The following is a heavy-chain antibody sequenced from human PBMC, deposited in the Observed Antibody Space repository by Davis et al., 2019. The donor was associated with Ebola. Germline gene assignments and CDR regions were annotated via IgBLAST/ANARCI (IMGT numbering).Heavy chain of an antibody. V-gene: IGHV1-2*06. D-gene: IGHD4-17*01. CDR3: ARGSLSDYGEFWLDP. CDR1: RYTFADYY. CDR2: INLNSGAT. J-gene: IGHJ5*02. Sequence: ASVKVSCKASRYTFADYYIQWVRQAPGQRLEWMGHINLNSGATNYAHKFKGRVTMTRDTSISTVYMELSRLRSDDTAVYSCARGSLSDYGEFWLDPWGQGTLVTVSS.